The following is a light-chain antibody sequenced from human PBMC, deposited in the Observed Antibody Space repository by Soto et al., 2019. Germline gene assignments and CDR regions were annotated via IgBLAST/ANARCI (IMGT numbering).Light chain of an antibody. CDR2: DVT. CDR3: CSYAGSSTFVV. CDR1: SSDVGGYNY. Sequence: QLVLTQPRSVSGSPGQSVTISCTGTSSDVGGYNYVSWYQQHPGKAPKLMIYDVTKRPSGVPDRLSGSKSGNTASLTISGLQAEDEADYFCCSYAGSSTFVVFGGGTQLTVL. J-gene: IGLJ2*01. V-gene: IGLV2-11*01.